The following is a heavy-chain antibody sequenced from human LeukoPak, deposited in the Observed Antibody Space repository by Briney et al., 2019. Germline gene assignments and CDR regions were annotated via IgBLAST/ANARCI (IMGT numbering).Heavy chain of an antibody. CDR2: IIPIFGTA. D-gene: IGHD2-2*01. CDR1: GGTFSSYA. Sequence: SVKVSCKASGGTFSSYAISWVRQAPGQGLEWMGGIIPIFGTANYAQKFQGRVTITADESTSTAYMELSSLRSEDTAVYYCARDPVVPAAIVDYYYGMDVWGQGTTVTVSS. CDR3: ARDPVVPAAIVDYYYGMDV. V-gene: IGHV1-69*01. J-gene: IGHJ6*02.